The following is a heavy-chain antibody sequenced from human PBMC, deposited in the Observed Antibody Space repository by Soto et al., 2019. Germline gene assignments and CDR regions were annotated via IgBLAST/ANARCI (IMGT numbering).Heavy chain of an antibody. D-gene: IGHD2-15*01. Sequence: QVQLVQSGAEVKKPGASVKVSCKASGYTFTGYYMHWVRQAPGQGLEWMGWINPNSGGTNYAQKFQGWVTMTSDTAISTAYMELSRLRSDDTAVYYCARAGGVGYCSGGSCYEAFDIWGQGTMVTVSS. CDR2: INPNSGGT. J-gene: IGHJ3*02. CDR3: ARAGGVGYCSGGSCYEAFDI. V-gene: IGHV1-2*04. CDR1: GYTFTGYY.